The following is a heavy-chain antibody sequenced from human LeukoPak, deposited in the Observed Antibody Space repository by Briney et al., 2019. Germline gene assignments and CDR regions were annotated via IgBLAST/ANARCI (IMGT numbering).Heavy chain of an antibody. J-gene: IGHJ5*02. CDR3: VRDDVSP. V-gene: IGHV1-2*02. CDR1: GYTFTGYY. Sequence: GASVKVSCKASGYTFTGYYIHWVRQAPGQGLEWMGWINPNSGRTNYAQNFQGRVTMTRDTSISTAYMELSRLRSDDTAAYYCVRDDVSPWGQGTLVTVFS. CDR2: INPNSGRT.